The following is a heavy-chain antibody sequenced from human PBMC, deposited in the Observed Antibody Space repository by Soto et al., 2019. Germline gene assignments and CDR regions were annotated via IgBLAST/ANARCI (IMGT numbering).Heavy chain of an antibody. CDR2: FNPILSFS. Sequence: QVQLVQSGAEVKKPGSSVKVSCKASGDTFNFYTINWVRQAPGLGLEWMGRFNPILSFSNSALKFQGRVTLTADKSTSNAYMVLSSLRYEDTAIYYCATSFGSGSRAFDYWGPGALVTVSS. CDR1: GDTFNFYT. J-gene: IGHJ4*02. CDR3: ATSFGSGSRAFDY. D-gene: IGHD3-10*01. V-gene: IGHV1-69*02.